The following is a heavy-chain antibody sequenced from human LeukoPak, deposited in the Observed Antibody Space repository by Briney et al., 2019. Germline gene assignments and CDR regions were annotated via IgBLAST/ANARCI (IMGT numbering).Heavy chain of an antibody. Sequence: GGSLRLSCSASGFTFSSYAMHWVRQAPGKGLEYVSAISSNGGSTYYADSVKGRFTISRDNSKNTLYLQMSSLRAEDTAVYYCVLFEGYSYGSGPRARWFDPWGQGTLVTVSS. D-gene: IGHD3-10*01. CDR3: VLFEGYSYGSGPRARWFDP. J-gene: IGHJ5*02. CDR1: GFTFSSYA. CDR2: ISSNGGST. V-gene: IGHV3-64D*06.